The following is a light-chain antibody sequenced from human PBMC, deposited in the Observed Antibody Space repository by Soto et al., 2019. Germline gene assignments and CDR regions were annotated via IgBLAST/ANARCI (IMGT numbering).Light chain of an antibody. CDR3: QHLNSYPLT. Sequence: DIPLTQSPSFLSASVGDRVTITCRASQGISRYLAWYQQKPGKAPKLLIYGASSLQGGVPSRFSGSGSGTEFTLTISSLQPEDSATYFCQHLNSYPLTFGPGTEVDV. J-gene: IGKJ3*01. V-gene: IGKV1-9*01. CDR1: QGISRY. CDR2: GAS.